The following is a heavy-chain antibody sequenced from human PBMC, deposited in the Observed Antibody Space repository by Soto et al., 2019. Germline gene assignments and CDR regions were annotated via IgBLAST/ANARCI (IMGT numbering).Heavy chain of an antibody. V-gene: IGHV1-58*01. CDR3: AAEIYSGGDCCHFDY. J-gene: IGHJ4*02. CDR2: IGVRNGDT. D-gene: IGHD2-21*01. Sequence: QVQVVQSGPEVRNPGTSVKVSCKTSGFTFTNSAVQWVRQARGQRLEWIGWIGVRNGDTNYLQNLQGRVTITRDTATGTAYMELSGLRSEDTAMDYCAAEIYSGGDCCHFDYWGQGTLVTVSS. CDR1: GFTFTNSA.